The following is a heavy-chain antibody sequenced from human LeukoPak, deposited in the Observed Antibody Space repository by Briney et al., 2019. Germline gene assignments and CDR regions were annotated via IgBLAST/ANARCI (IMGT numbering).Heavy chain of an antibody. CDR2: IWYDGSNK. J-gene: IGHJ4*02. CDR1: GFTFSSYG. Sequence: GGSLRLSCAASGFTFSSYGMHWVRQAPGKGLEWVAVIWYDGSNKYYADSVKGRFTISRDNSKNTLYLQMNSLRAEDTAVYYCAREKTDSSGWYFDYWGQGTLVTVSS. V-gene: IGHV3-33*01. CDR3: AREKTDSSGWYFDY. D-gene: IGHD3-22*01.